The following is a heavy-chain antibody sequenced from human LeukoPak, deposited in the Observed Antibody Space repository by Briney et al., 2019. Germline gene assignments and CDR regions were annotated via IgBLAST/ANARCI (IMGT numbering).Heavy chain of an antibody. Sequence: GASVKVSCKASGGTFSSYAISWVRQAPGQGLEWMGGIIPIFGTANYAQKFQGRVTITTDESTSTAYMELSSLRSEDTAVYYCARVMGVEQQLVLGYMDVWGKGTTVTVSS. CDR1: GGTFSSYA. V-gene: IGHV1-69*05. CDR3: ARVMGVEQQLVLGYMDV. J-gene: IGHJ6*03. CDR2: IIPIFGTA. D-gene: IGHD6-13*01.